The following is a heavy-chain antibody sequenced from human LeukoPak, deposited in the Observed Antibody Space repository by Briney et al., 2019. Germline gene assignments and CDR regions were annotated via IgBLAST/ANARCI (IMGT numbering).Heavy chain of an antibody. CDR1: GGSFSGYY. CDR3: ATIGYCNSTSCYKWFDP. V-gene: IGHV4-34*01. CDR2: INHSGST. Sequence: PSETLSLTCAVYGGSFSGYYWSWIRQPPGKGLEWIGEINHSGSTNYNPSLKSRVTISVDTSKNQFSLKLSSVTAADTAVYYCATIGYCNSTSCYKWFDPWGQGTLVTVSS. J-gene: IGHJ5*02. D-gene: IGHD2-2*02.